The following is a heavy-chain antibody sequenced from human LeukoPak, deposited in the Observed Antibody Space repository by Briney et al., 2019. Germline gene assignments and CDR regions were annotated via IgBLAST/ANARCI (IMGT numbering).Heavy chain of an antibody. CDR1: GGTFSSYA. CDR2: ITPIFGTA. Sequence: ASVKVSCKASGGTFSSYAISWVRQAPGQGLEWMGGITPIFGTANYAQKFQGRVTITADESTSTAYMELSSLRSEDTAVYYCARWQGSYYDSSGYYSYWGQGTLVTVSS. D-gene: IGHD3-22*01. CDR3: ARWQGSYYDSSGYYSY. V-gene: IGHV1-69*13. J-gene: IGHJ4*02.